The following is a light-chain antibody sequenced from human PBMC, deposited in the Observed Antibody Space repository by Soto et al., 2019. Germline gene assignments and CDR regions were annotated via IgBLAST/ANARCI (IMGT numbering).Light chain of an antibody. CDR1: RSDVGNYNY. CDR2: EVT. CDR3: SSYTDSCTWV. V-gene: IGLV2-14*01. Sequence: QSALTQPASVSGSPGQSITISCTGTRSDVGNYNYVSWYQQHPGKAPKLMIYEVTNRPSGVSDRFSGSKSGNTASLTISGLQSEDEADYYCSSYTDSCTWVFGGGTKLTVL. J-gene: IGLJ3*02.